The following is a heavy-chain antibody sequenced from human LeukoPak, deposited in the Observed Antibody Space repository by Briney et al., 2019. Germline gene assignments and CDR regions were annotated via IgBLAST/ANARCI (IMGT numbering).Heavy chain of an antibody. Sequence: GGSLRLSCAASGFTFSSYTMNWVRQAPGKGLELVSSISISTTSIYYADSVKGRFTISRDNTKNSPYLQMNSLRAEDTAVYYCATYYYGSASFDIWGRGTMVTVSS. CDR1: GFTFSSYT. D-gene: IGHD3-10*01. V-gene: IGHV3-21*01. J-gene: IGHJ3*02. CDR3: ATYYYGSASFDI. CDR2: ISISTTSI.